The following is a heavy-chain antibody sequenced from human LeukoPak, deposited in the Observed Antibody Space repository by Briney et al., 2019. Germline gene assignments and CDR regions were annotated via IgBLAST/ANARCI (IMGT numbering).Heavy chain of an antibody. J-gene: IGHJ1*01. V-gene: IGHV1-46*01. Sequence: ASVKVSCKASGYTFTSYYMHWVRQALGQGLEWMGLIHPSGGTTAYAQKFQGRVTMTRDMSTSTFYMELSSLRSEDTAVYYCARGFFGSGYLSVQFWGQGTLVTVSS. CDR3: ARGFFGSGYLSVQF. CDR1: GYTFTSYY. D-gene: IGHD3-22*01. CDR2: IHPSGGTT.